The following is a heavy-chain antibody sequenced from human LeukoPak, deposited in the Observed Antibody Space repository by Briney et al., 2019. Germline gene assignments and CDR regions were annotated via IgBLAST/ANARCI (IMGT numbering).Heavy chain of an antibody. CDR2: IYYSGST. J-gene: IGHJ5*02. CDR3: ARIPIWFGSEGWFDP. D-gene: IGHD3-10*01. Sequence: SETLSLTCTVSGGSISSYYWSWIRQPPGKGLEWIGYIYYSGSTNYNPSLKSRVTISVDTSKNQFSLKLSSVTAADTAVYYCARIPIWFGSEGWFDPWGQGTLLTVSS. CDR1: GGSISSYY. V-gene: IGHV4-59*01.